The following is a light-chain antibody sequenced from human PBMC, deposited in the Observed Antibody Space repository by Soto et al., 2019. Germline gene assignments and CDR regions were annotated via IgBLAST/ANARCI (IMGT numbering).Light chain of an antibody. V-gene: IGKV2-30*01. CDR3: QQYSNSPLT. CDR2: KVS. Sequence: EVVMTQSPLSLSVTLGQPASISCRSSQILVYSDGNTYLNWFQQRPGQSPRRLIYKVSNRDSGVPDRFSGSGSGTDFTLIISRLEPEDFAVYYCQQYSNSPLTFGLGTRLEI. J-gene: IGKJ5*01. CDR1: QILVYSDGNTY.